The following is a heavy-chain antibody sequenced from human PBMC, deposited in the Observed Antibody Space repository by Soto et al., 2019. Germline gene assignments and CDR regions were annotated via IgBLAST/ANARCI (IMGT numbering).Heavy chain of an antibody. CDR3: AARTPGSYYYYGMDV. Sequence: ASVKVSCKASGFTFTSSAMQWVRQARGQRLEWIGWIVVGSGNTNYAQKFQERVTITRDMSTSTAYMELSSLRSEDTAVYYCAARTPGSYYYYGMDVWGQGTTVTVSS. V-gene: IGHV1-58*02. J-gene: IGHJ6*02. D-gene: IGHD1-26*01. CDR2: IVVGSGNT. CDR1: GFTFTSSA.